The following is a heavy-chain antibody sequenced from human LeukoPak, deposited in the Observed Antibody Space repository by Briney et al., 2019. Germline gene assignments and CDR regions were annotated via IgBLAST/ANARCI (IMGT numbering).Heavy chain of an antibody. V-gene: IGHV1-18*01. CDR3: AREEYCNSTTCYKAFDI. Sequence: ASVKVSCKASGYTFTSYGISWVRQAPGQGLEWMGWISAYNGNTYFAQTLQGRVTMTTDTSTSTASIELRSLRSDDTAVYYCAREEYCNSTTCYKAFDIWGQGTMVTVSS. D-gene: IGHD2-2*02. CDR2: ISAYNGNT. CDR1: GYTFTSYG. J-gene: IGHJ3*02.